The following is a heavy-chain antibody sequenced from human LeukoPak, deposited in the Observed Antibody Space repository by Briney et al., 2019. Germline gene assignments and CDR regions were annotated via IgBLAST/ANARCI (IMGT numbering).Heavy chain of an antibody. CDR2: IWYDGSNK. CDR1: GFTFSSYG. J-gene: IGHJ4*02. D-gene: IGHD3-10*01. Sequence: GGSLRLSCAASGFTFSSYGMHWVRQAPGKGLEWVAVIWYDGSNKYYADSVKGRFTISRDNSKNTLYLQMNSLGAEDTAVYYCARDSDGSGSPDYWGQGTLVTVSS. V-gene: IGHV3-33*01. CDR3: ARDSDGSGSPDY.